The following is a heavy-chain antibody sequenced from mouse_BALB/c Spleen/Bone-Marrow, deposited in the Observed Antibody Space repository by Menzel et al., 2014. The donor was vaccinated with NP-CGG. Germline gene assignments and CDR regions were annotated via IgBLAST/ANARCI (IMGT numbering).Heavy chain of an antibody. V-gene: IGHV1-4*01. CDR2: INPSSGYT. D-gene: IGHD2-10*02. Sequence: QVQLQQSGAELARPGASVKMSCKASGYTFTSYTMHWVKQRPGQGLEWIGYINPSSGYTNYNQKFKDKATLTADKSSSTACMQLSSLTAEDSAVYYCAREGYGNYAYWGQGTLVTVSA. CDR3: AREGYGNYAY. J-gene: IGHJ3*01. CDR1: GYTFTSYT.